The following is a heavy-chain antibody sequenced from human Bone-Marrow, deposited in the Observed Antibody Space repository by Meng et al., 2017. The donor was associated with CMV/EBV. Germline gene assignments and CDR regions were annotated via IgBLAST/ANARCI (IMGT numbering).Heavy chain of an antibody. V-gene: IGHV4-4*07. CDR1: GASIKNYN. CDR2: IQVIGHT. Sequence: QDSGPGLGKPSETLHLTCIVSGASIKNYNWNWVRQPAGQGLEWIGLIQVIGHTVYNPSLKSRVTVSLDASKSQFSLTLNSVTAADTATYYCAGSRPGGGACDYWGQGILVTVSS. CDR3: AGSRPGGGACDY. J-gene: IGHJ4*02. D-gene: IGHD3-16*01.